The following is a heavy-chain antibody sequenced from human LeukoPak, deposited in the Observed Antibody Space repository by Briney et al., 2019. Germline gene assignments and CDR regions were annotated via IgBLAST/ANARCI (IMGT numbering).Heavy chain of an antibody. CDR1: GYTFTSYD. CDR3: ARCPNLDSSSWYPIGYYYYGMDV. D-gene: IGHD6-13*01. Sequence: ASVKVSCKASGYTFTSYDINWVRQATGQGLEWMGWMNPNSGNTGYAQKFQGRVTMTRNTSISTAYMELSSLRSEDTAVYYCARCPNLDSSSWYPIGYYYYGMDVWGQGTTVTVSS. CDR2: MNPNSGNT. J-gene: IGHJ6*02. V-gene: IGHV1-8*01.